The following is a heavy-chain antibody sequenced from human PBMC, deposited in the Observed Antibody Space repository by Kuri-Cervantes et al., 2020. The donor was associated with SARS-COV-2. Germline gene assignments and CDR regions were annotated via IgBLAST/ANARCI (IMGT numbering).Heavy chain of an antibody. CDR1: GFTFDDYA. V-gene: IGHV3-43D*03. CDR3: AKDGNYYGSGSYPYYGMDV. Sequence: GGSLRLSCAASGFTFDDYAMHWVRQAPGKGLEWVSLISWDGGSTYYADSVKGRFTIPRDNSKNSLYLQMNSLRAEDTALYYCAKDGNYYGSGSYPYYGMDVWGQGATVTVSS. D-gene: IGHD3-10*01. J-gene: IGHJ6*02. CDR2: ISWDGGST.